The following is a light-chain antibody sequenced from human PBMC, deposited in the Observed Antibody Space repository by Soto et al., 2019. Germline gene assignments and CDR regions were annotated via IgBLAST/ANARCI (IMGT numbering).Light chain of an antibody. CDR1: QSISSW. Sequence: IQMTQSPSILSASVGDRVTITCRASQSISSWLAWYQQKPGKAPNLLIYKASHLENGVPSRFSGSGSGTEFTLTISSLQPGDFATYYCQHYNTYPCTFGQGTKVDIK. CDR3: QHYNTYPCT. J-gene: IGKJ1*01. CDR2: KAS. V-gene: IGKV1-5*03.